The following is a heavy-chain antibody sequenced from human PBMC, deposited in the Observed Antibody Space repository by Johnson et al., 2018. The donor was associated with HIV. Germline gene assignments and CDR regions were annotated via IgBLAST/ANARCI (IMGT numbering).Heavy chain of an antibody. CDR2: IKTDGSYT. J-gene: IGHJ3*02. Sequence: VQVVESGGGLVKPGKSLRLSCEASGFTFSNAWMSWVRQAPGKGLAWVSHIKTDGSYTNYADSVKGRFTVSRDDAKNTLYLQMNSLRAEDTAVYYCARGGTYNWSPDRIGNAFDIWGQGTTVTVSS. CDR1: GFTFSNAW. V-gene: IGHV3-74*02. D-gene: IGHD1-20*01. CDR3: ARGGTYNWSPDRIGNAFDI.